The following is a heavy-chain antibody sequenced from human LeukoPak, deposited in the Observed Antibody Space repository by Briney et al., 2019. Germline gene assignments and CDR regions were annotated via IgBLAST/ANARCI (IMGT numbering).Heavy chain of an antibody. Sequence: GGSLRLSCAASGFTFSSYSMNWVRQAPGKGLEWVSYISSSGSTIYYADSVKGRFTISRDNAKNSLYLQMNSLRAEDTAVYYCARDLIGIAYRGAFYYWGQGTLVTVSS. D-gene: IGHD6-13*01. J-gene: IGHJ4*02. V-gene: IGHV3-48*04. CDR2: ISSSGSTI. CDR1: GFTFSSYS. CDR3: ARDLIGIAYRGAFYY.